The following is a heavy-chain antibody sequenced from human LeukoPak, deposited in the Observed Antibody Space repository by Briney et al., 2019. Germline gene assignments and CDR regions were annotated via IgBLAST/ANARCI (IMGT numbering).Heavy chain of an antibody. V-gene: IGHV4-31*03. Sequence: PSETLSLTCTVSGGSISSGGYYWSWIRQHPGKGLEWIGYIYYSGSTYYNPSLKSRVTISVDTSKNQFSLKLSSVTAADTAVYYCARDNPGVDAFDIWGQGTMVTVSS. CDR3: ARDNPGVDAFDI. CDR1: GGSISSGGYY. D-gene: IGHD1-14*01. CDR2: IYYSGST. J-gene: IGHJ3*02.